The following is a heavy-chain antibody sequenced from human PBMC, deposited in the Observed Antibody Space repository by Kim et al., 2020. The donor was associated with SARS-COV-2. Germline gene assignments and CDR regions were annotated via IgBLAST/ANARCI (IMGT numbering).Heavy chain of an antibody. J-gene: IGHJ4*02. V-gene: IGHV4-34*01. D-gene: IGHD3-22*01. Sequence: LKSRVAISVDTSKNQFSLKLSYVTAADTAVYYCARGLEYYDSSGYYYFDYWGQGTLVTVSS. CDR3: ARGLEYYDSSGYYYFDY.